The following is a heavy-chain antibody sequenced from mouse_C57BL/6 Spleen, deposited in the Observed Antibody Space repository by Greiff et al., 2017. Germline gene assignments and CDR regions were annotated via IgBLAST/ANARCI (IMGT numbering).Heavy chain of an antibody. D-gene: IGHD2-3*01. CDR1: GYSITSGYY. V-gene: IGHV3-6*01. J-gene: IGHJ4*01. Sequence: EVQRVESGPGLVKPSQSLSLTCSVTGYSITSGYYWNWIRQFPGNKLEWMGYISYDGSNNYNPSLKNRISITRDTSKNQFFLKLNSVTTEDTATYYCARIYDGAMDYWGQGTSVTVSS. CDR2: ISYDGSN. CDR3: ARIYDGAMDY.